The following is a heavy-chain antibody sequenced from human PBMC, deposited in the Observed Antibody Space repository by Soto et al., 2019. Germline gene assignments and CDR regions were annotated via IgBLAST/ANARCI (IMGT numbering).Heavy chain of an antibody. CDR1: GFTFSTYA. J-gene: IGHJ4*02. Sequence: EVHLLESGGGLVQPGGSLRLSCAASGFTFSTYAMSWVRQAPGKGLEWVSAISGSGGSTYYADPVKGRFTISRDNSKNTLYLKMNSLRAEDTAVHYCARGLGYCSSTSCYIWFDYWGQGTLVTVSS. CDR2: ISGSGGST. CDR3: ARGLGYCSSTSCYIWFDY. V-gene: IGHV3-23*01. D-gene: IGHD2-2*02.